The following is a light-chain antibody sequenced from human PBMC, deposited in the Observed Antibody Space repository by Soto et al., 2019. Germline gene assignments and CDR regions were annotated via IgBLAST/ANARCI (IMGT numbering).Light chain of an antibody. J-gene: IGKJ2*01. CDR2: DAS. Sequence: DIQMTQSPSTLSASVGDRVTITCRASQSISSWLAWYQKKPGKAAKLLIYDASSLDSGVPSRFSGSGSRTEFTLTISSLQPDDVATYYCQEYNSYSYTFGQGTKLEIK. CDR3: QEYNSYSYT. V-gene: IGKV1-5*01. CDR1: QSISSW.